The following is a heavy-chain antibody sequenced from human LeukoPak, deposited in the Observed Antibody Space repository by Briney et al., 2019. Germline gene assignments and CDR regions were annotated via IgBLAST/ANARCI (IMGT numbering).Heavy chain of an antibody. D-gene: IGHD3-3*01. CDR2: IYTSGST. J-gene: IGHJ3*02. CDR1: GGSISSGSYY. CDR3: ARDSVYDFWSGYSDAFDI. V-gene: IGHV4-61*02. Sequence: KSSQTLSLTCTVSGGSISSGSYYWSWIRQPAGKGLEWIVRIYTSGSTNYNPSLKSRVTISVDTSKNQFSLKLSSVTAADTAVYYCARDSVYDFWSGYSDAFDIWGQGTMVTVSS.